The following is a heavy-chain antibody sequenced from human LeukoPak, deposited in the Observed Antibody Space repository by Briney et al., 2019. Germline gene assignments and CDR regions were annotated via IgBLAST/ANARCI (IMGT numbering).Heavy chain of an antibody. Sequence: SETLSLTCTVSGGSISSSSYYWGWIRQPPGKGLEWIGSIYYSGSTYYNPSLKCRVTISVDTSKNQFSLKLSSVTAADTAVYYCARRSDIVLMVYAMPSVYFDYWGQGTLVTVSS. CDR3: ARRSDIVLMVYAMPSVYFDY. CDR2: IYYSGST. CDR1: GGSISSSSYY. V-gene: IGHV4-39*01. J-gene: IGHJ4*02. D-gene: IGHD2-8*01.